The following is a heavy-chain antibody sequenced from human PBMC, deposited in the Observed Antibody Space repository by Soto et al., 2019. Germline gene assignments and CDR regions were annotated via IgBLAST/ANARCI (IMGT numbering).Heavy chain of an antibody. CDR2: IGYDGSNK. J-gene: IGHJ6*02. Sequence: GGSLRLSCAASGLTLSRFAMHWVRQAPGKGLEWVAVIGYDGSNKDYADSVKGRFTISRDNSKNTLYLQMNSLRPEDTAVYYCARDPVNYYGSWTYGMDVWGQGTTVTVSS. D-gene: IGHD3-10*01. CDR1: GLTLSRFA. V-gene: IGHV3-30-3*01. CDR3: ARDPVNYYGSWTYGMDV.